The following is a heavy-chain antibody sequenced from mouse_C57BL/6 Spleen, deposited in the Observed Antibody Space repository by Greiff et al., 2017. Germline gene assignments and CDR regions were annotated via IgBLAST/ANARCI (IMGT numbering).Heavy chain of an antibody. V-gene: IGHV2-2*01. CDR2: IWSGGST. J-gene: IGHJ1*03. CDR1: GFSLTSYG. Sequence: QVQLKESGPGLVQPSQSLSITCTVSGFSLTSYGVHWVRQSPGKGLEWLGVIWSGGSTDYNAAFISRLSISKDNSKSQVFFKMNSLQADDTAIYYCARNEGYYDVGWYFDVWGTGTTVTVSS. D-gene: IGHD2-4*01. CDR3: ARNEGYYDVGWYFDV.